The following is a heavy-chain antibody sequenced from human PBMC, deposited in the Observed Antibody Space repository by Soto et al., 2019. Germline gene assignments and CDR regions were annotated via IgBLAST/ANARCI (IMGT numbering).Heavy chain of an antibody. J-gene: IGHJ4*02. Sequence: QVQLVQSGAEVKKPGASVKVSCKASGYTYTNNAMHWVRQAPGQSLEWMGWINVGNGNTKYSQKFQGRVTITRDTSATTAYMALSSLTSKDTAVYYCARESGKALVWFGPFSLDYWGQGTLVTVSS. CDR1: GYTYTNNA. D-gene: IGHD3-10*01. V-gene: IGHV1-3*01. CDR3: ARESGKALVWFGPFSLDY. CDR2: INVGNGNT.